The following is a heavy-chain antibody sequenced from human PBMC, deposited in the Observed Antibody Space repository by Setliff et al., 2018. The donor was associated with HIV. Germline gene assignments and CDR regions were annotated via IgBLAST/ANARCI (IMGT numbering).Heavy chain of an antibody. J-gene: IGHJ3*01. V-gene: IGHV3-23*01. D-gene: IGHD6-19*01. CDR2: FTGGFA. CDR1: GVTLDTSD. CDR3: AKDVSVRGSGFKGASDL. Sequence: LSCEVSGVTLDTSDIHWVRQAPGLGFEWVSSFTGGFAYYADSVKGRFSISRDDFKNILYLQMNSLRVDDMAMYYCAKDVSVRGSGFKGASDLWGQGTRVTVSS.